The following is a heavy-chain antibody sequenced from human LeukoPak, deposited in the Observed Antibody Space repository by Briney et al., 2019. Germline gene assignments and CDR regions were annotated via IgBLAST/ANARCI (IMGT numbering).Heavy chain of an antibody. V-gene: IGHV4-30-4*01. Sequence: PSETLSLTCTVSGASIGSGDSHWSWLRQPPGGGLEWIGYIFYSGFIYYNPSLESRVTISLDTSKNQFSLRLNSVTAADTAVYYCARAPGVAEVGRLDLWGRGTLVTVSS. CDR1: GASIGSGDSH. CDR2: IFYSGFI. J-gene: IGHJ2*01. D-gene: IGHD7-27*01. CDR3: ARAPGVAEVGRLDL.